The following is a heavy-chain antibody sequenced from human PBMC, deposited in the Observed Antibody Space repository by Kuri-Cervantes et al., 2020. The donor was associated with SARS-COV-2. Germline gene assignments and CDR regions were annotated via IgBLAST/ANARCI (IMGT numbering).Heavy chain of an antibody. J-gene: IGHJ4*02. CDR1: GYTFTSYD. CDR2: MNPNSGNT. Sequence: ASVTVSCKASGYTFTSYDINWVRQATGQGLEWMGWMNPNSGNTGYAQKFQGRVTITRNTSISTAYMELSSLRSEDTAVYYCARATHYDSSGYYYSFDYWGQGTLVTVSS. V-gene: IGHV1-8*03. D-gene: IGHD3-22*01. CDR3: ARATHYDSSGYYYSFDY.